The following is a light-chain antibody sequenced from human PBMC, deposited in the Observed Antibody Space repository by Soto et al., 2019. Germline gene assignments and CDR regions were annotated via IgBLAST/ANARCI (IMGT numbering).Light chain of an antibody. CDR3: QQYNNWPWT. CDR1: QSVSIS. Sequence: EIVMTQSPATLSVSPGERATLSCRASQSVSISLAWYQQKPGQAPRLLIDGASTRAAGIPARFGGSGSGTEFTLTISSLQSEDFAVYYCQQYNNWPWTFGQGTKVEIK. J-gene: IGKJ1*01. CDR2: GAS. V-gene: IGKV3-15*01.